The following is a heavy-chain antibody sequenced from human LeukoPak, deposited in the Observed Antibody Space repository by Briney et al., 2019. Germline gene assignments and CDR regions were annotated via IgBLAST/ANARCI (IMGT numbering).Heavy chain of an antibody. V-gene: IGHV4-59*12. CDR1: GDSFSGYY. CDR2: IYYSGST. Sequence: SETLSLTCAVYGDSFSGYYWSWIRQPPGKGLEWIGYIYYSGSTYYNPSLKSRVTISVDASKDQFSLKLSSVTAADTAVYYCAREYTLYRSGWFLDYWGQGTVVTVSS. CDR3: AREYTLYRSGWFLDY. D-gene: IGHD6-19*01. J-gene: IGHJ4*02.